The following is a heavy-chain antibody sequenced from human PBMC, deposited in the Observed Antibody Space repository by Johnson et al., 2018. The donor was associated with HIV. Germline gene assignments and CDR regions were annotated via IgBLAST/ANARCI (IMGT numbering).Heavy chain of an antibody. CDR1: GFTFRSYA. V-gene: IGHV3-30-3*01. CDR2: ISYDGINK. J-gene: IGHJ3*02. CDR3: ARRLWFRNLYDAFDI. Sequence: QVQLVESGGGVVQPGRSLRLSCAASGFTFRSYAMHWVRQAPGKGLEWVALISYDGINKYYADSVKGRFTISRDNSKNTLYLQMTSLRAEDTAVYYCARRLWFRNLYDAFDIWGQGTMVTVSS. D-gene: IGHD3-10*01.